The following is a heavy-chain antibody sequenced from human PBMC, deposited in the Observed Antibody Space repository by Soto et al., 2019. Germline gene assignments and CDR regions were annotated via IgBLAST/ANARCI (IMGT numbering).Heavy chain of an antibody. CDR1: GFTFSTYA. CDR3: AKDVRPWLVQFDY. CDR2: ISGSGDTT. Sequence: EVQLLESGGGLVQPGGSLRLSCSASGFTFSTYAMSWARQAPGKGLEWVSTISGSGDTTYFADSVKGRFTISRDNSKNTLYLQMNSLRAEDTALYYCAKDVRPWLVQFDYWGQGTLVTVSS. J-gene: IGHJ4*02. V-gene: IGHV3-23*01. D-gene: IGHD6-19*01.